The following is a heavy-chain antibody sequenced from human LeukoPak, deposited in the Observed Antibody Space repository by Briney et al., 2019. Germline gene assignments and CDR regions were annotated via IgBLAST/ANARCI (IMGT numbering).Heavy chain of an antibody. CDR2: IIPILGIA. J-gene: IGHJ4*02. Sequence: GASVKVSCEASGGTFSSYAISWVRQAPGQGLEWMGRIIPILGIANYAQKFQGRVTITADKSTSTAYMGLSSLRSEDTAVYYCASPPYYYDSSGYYFWGQGTLVTVSS. V-gene: IGHV1-69*04. D-gene: IGHD3-22*01. CDR1: GGTFSSYA. CDR3: ASPPYYYDSSGYYF.